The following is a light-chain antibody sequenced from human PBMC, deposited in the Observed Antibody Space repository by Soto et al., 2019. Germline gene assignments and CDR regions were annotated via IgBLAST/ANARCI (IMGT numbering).Light chain of an antibody. J-gene: IGLJ2*01. V-gene: IGLV1-44*01. CDR1: SSDIGSNP. CDR2: RDN. CDR3: SAWDDNIYGPV. Sequence: QLVLTQSPSASGTPGQRVAISCSGGSSDIGSNPVNWYLHLPGAAPKLLIYRDNQRPSGVPDRFSGSKSGTSASLTISGLQSEDEADYFCSAWDDNIYGPVFGGGTKLTVL.